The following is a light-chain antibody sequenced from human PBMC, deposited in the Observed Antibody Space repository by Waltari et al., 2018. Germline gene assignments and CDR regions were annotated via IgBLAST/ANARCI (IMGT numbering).Light chain of an antibody. V-gene: IGKV1-17*01. CDR3: LQSNTSPLT. J-gene: IGKJ4*01. Sequence: ENQMMKYPSSLSASVGDRDTIICRASKDISGHLNWYKQKTGKAPKLLIYYTNSVASGVPSRFSGSGSGTEFTLTISSLQPEDFVSYYCLQSNTSPLTFGEGTKVEIK. CDR1: KDISGH. CDR2: YTN.